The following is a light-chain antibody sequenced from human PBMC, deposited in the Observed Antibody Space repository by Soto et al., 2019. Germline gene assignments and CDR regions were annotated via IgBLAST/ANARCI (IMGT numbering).Light chain of an antibody. CDR1: SSNLGAGYD. V-gene: IGLV1-40*01. CDR3: QSYDSGLSGHWV. J-gene: IGLJ3*02. Sequence: QSALTQPPSMSGAPGQRVTMSCTGSSSNLGAGYDVHWYQRLPGAAPKLLIYDNTHRPSGVPNRFSGSKSGTSASLAITGLQAEDEADYYCQSYDSGLSGHWVFGGGTNLTVL. CDR2: DNT.